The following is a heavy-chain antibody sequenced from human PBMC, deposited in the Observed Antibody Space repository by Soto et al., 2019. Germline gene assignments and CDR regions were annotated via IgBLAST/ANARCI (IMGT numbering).Heavy chain of an antibody. V-gene: IGHV3-7*01. Sequence: PGGSLRLSCAASGLTFSPYYMSWVRQAPGKGLEWLAMTTQDGNDKYYADSVKGRFTISRDNSKNTLYLQMNSLRAEDTAVYYCARDNSYDFWSGYWGPYYGMDVWGQGTTVTVSS. CDR1: GLTFSPYY. CDR2: TTQDGNDK. CDR3: ARDNSYDFWSGYWGPYYGMDV. J-gene: IGHJ6*02. D-gene: IGHD3-3*01.